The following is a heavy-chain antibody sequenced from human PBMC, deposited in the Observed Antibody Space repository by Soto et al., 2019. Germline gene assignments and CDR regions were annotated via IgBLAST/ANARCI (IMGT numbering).Heavy chain of an antibody. J-gene: IGHJ3*02. CDR2: ISYDGSNK. CDR1: GFTFSSYA. D-gene: IGHD6-13*01. Sequence: QVQLVESGGGVVQPGRSLRLSCAASGFTFSSYAMHWVRQAPGKGLEWVAVISYDGSNKYYADSVKGRFTISRDNSKNTLYLQMNSLRAEDTAVYYCARVAPYSSSWYSAFDIWGQGTMVTVSS. V-gene: IGHV3-30-3*01. CDR3: ARVAPYSSSWYSAFDI.